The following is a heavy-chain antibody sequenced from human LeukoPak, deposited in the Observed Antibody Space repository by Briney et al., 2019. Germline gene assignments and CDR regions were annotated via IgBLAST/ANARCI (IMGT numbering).Heavy chain of an antibody. J-gene: IGHJ6*02. CDR3: ARETVDTAIYYYYGMDV. Sequence: PGRSLRLSCAAFGFTFSSYGMHWVRQAPGKGLEWVAVIWYDGSNKYYADSVKGRFTISRDNSKNTLYLQMNSLRAEDTAVYYCARETVDTAIYYYYGMDVWGQGTTVTVSS. V-gene: IGHV3-33*01. CDR1: GFTFSSYG. CDR2: IWYDGSNK. D-gene: IGHD5-18*01.